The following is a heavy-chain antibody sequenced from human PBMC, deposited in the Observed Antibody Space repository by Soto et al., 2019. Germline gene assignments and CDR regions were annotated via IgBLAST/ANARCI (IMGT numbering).Heavy chain of an antibody. Sequence: GGSLRLSCAASGFTFSSYAMHWVRQAPGKGLEWVAVISYDGSNIYYADSVKGRFTISRDNSKNTLYLQMSGLRAEDTAIYYCATGRVYYDSSGLLQGRYWGQGTLVTVSS. CDR1: GFTFSSYA. V-gene: IGHV3-30-3*01. J-gene: IGHJ4*01. CDR3: ATGRVYYDSSGLLQGRY. D-gene: IGHD3-22*01. CDR2: ISYDGSNI.